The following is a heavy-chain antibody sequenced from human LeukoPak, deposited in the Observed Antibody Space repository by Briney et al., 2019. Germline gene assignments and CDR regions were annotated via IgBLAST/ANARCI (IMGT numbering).Heavy chain of an antibody. CDR2: ITSDGSNK. CDR1: RFTFSNYC. J-gene: IGHJ6*03. CDR3: ARRLTYYYDSSGLKGGFGYYYYYMDV. V-gene: IGHV3-30*03. Sequence: PGGSLRLSCAASRFTFSNYCMNWVRQAPGKGLEWVAVITSDGSNKYYDDSVKGRFTISRDNSKNTLYLQMGRLRAEDTAVYYCARRLTYYYDSSGLKGGFGYYYYYMDVWGKGTTVTISS. D-gene: IGHD3-22*01.